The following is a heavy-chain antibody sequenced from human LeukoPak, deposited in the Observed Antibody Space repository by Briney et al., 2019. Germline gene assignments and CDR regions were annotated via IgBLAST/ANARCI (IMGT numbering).Heavy chain of an antibody. CDR1: GYIFTSYN. V-gene: IGHV1-46*01. CDR3: ARDRGYDFWSGYYGLDY. CDR2: INPSGGST. D-gene: IGHD3-3*01. J-gene: IGHJ4*02. Sequence: ASVKVSCKASGYIFTSYNIYWVRQAPGQGLEWMGIINPSGGSTNYAQKFQGRVTMTRDTSTSTVYMELSSLRSEDTAVYYCARDRGYDFWSGYYGLDYWGQGTLVTVSS.